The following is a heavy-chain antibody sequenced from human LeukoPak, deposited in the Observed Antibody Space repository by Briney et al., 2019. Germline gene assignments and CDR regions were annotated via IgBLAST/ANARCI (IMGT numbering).Heavy chain of an antibody. Sequence: GRSLRLSCAASGFTFSSYGMHWVRQAPGKGLEWVAVIWYDGSNKYYADSVKGRFTISRDNSKNTLYLQMNSLRAEDTAVYYCAKFAQPNFDYWGQGTLVTVSS. V-gene: IGHV3-33*06. CDR2: IWYDGSNK. J-gene: IGHJ4*02. D-gene: IGHD2-2*01. CDR1: GFTFSSYG. CDR3: AKFAQPNFDY.